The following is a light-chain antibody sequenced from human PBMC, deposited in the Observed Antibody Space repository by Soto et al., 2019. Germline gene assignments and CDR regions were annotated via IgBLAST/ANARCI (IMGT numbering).Light chain of an antibody. Sequence: DIHMTQSPSSLSASVGYRFTITCGASQSIAGYLNWYQQRPVKAPELLXSAASSLQSGVPSRFIGSGSGTDFTLTISSLQPEDSANHFCQQSFSTPSIAFGQGTRLEIK. V-gene: IGKV1-39*01. CDR2: AAS. CDR3: QQSFSTPSIA. J-gene: IGKJ5*01. CDR1: QSIAGY.